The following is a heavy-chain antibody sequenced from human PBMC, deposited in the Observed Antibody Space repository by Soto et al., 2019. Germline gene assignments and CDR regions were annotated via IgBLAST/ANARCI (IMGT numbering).Heavy chain of an antibody. V-gene: IGHV1-69*06. CDR3: ARAAAAVYNWFDP. CDR2: IIPIFGTA. CDR1: GGTFSSYA. D-gene: IGHD6-13*01. Sequence: SVKVSCKASGGTFSSYAISWVRQAPGQGLEWMGGIIPIFGTANYAQKFQGRVTITADKSTSTAYMELSSLRSEDTAVYYCARAAAAVYNWFDPWGQGTLVTVSS. J-gene: IGHJ5*02.